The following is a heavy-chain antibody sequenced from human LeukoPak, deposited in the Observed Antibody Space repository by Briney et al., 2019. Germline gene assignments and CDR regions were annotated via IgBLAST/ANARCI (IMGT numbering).Heavy chain of an antibody. Sequence: GGSLRLSCATSGFTFSNYEMNWVRQAPGKGLEWVSYISSSGSTIYYADSMKGRITVSRDNAKNSLYLQMNSLRAEDAAVYYCARGVGATPAFFDYWGQGTLVTVSS. D-gene: IGHD1-26*01. CDR2: ISSSGSTI. CDR1: GFTFSNYE. J-gene: IGHJ4*02. CDR3: ARGVGATPAFFDY. V-gene: IGHV3-48*03.